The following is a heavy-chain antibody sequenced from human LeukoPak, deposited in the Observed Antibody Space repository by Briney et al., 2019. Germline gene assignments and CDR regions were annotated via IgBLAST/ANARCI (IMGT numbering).Heavy chain of an antibody. V-gene: IGHV3-66*01. D-gene: IGHD3-10*01. Sequence: GGSLRLSCAASGFTVSSNYMSWVRQAPGKGLEWVSVIYSGGSTYYADSVKGRFTISRDNSKNTLYLQMNSLRAEDTAVYYCAKNYYGSGSYYIGGGYFDYWGQGTLVTVSS. CDR3: AKNYYGSGSYYIGGGYFDY. CDR2: IYSGGST. J-gene: IGHJ4*02. CDR1: GFTVSSNY.